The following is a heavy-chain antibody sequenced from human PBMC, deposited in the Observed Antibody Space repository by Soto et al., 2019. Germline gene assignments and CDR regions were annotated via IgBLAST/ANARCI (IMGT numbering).Heavy chain of an antibody. Sequence: GGSLRLSCAASGFTFSSYGMHWVRQAPGKGLEWVAVISYDGSNKYYADSVKGRITISRDNSKNTLYLQMNSLRAEDTAVYYCAKEFYTRGDDFWSGAFDYWGQGTLVTVSS. J-gene: IGHJ4*02. CDR2: ISYDGSNK. V-gene: IGHV3-30*18. D-gene: IGHD3-3*01. CDR1: GFTFSSYG. CDR3: AKEFYTRGDDFWSGAFDY.